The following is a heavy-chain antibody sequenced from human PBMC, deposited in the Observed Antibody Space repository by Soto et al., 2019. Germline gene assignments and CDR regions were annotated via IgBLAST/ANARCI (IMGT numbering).Heavy chain of an antibody. CDR3: ERQRRGYSGYGLFDY. Sequence: PGESLKISCKGSGYSFTSYWIGWVRQMPGKGLEWMGIIYPGDSDTRYSPSFQGQVTISADKSISTAYLQWSSLKASDTAMYYCERQRRGYSGYGLFDYWGQGTLVPVYS. D-gene: IGHD5-12*01. CDR2: IYPGDSDT. CDR1: GYSFTSYW. J-gene: IGHJ4*02. V-gene: IGHV5-51*01.